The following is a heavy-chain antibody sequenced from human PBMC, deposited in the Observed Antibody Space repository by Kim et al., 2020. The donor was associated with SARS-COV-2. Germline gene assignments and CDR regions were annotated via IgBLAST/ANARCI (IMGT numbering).Heavy chain of an antibody. Sequence: SETLSLTCTVSGGSISSGGYYWSWIRQHPGKGLEWIGYLYYSGSTYYNPSLKSRVTISVDTSKNQFSLKLSSVTAADTAVYYCARATITMIVVVGAFDIWGQGTMVTVSS. CDR3: ARATITMIVVVGAFDI. V-gene: IGHV4-31*03. D-gene: IGHD3-22*01. CDR2: LYYSGST. J-gene: IGHJ3*02. CDR1: GGSISSGGYY.